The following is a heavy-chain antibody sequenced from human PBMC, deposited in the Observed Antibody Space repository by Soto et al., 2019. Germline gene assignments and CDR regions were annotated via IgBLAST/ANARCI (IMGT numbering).Heavy chain of an antibody. D-gene: IGHD3-3*01. V-gene: IGHV4-30-4*01. CDR3: ASHRYDFWSGYYSADKYGMDV. J-gene: IGHJ6*02. CDR1: GGSISSGDYY. CDR2: IYYSGST. Sequence: SETLSLTCTVSGGSISSGDYYWSWIRQPPGKGLEWIGYIYYSGSTYYNPSLKSRVTISVDTSKNQFSLKLSSVTAADTAVYYCASHRYDFWSGYYSADKYGMDVWGQGTTVTVSS.